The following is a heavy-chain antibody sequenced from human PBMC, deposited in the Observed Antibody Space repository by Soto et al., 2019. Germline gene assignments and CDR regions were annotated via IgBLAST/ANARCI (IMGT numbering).Heavy chain of an antibody. Sequence: QVQLVESGGGLVKPGGSLRLSCAASGFTFSDYYMNWIRQAPGKGLEWVSYISSSSSYTNYANSVKGLFTISRDNDKNSLNLKMNSVTHDDTAVYYSARDEYCNVGSCYCCFDPWGKRTLVTVCS. D-gene: IGHD2-15*01. V-gene: IGHV3-11*05. J-gene: IGHJ5*02. CDR1: GFTFSDYY. CDR2: ISSSSSYT. CDR3: ARDEYCNVGSCYCCFDP.